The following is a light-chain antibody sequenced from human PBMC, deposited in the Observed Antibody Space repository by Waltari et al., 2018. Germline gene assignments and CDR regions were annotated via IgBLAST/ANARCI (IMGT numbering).Light chain of an antibody. CDR3: SSHTSNNVVV. J-gene: IGLJ2*01. CDR2: DVS. Sequence: QSALTQPASVSGSPGQSITISCTGTSSDVGSYDYVSWYQQHPGKAPKVMIYDVSNRPSGVSNRFSGSKSGHTASLTISGLQAEDEADYYCSSHTSNNVVVFGGGTKLTVL. V-gene: IGLV2-14*01. CDR1: SSDVGSYDY.